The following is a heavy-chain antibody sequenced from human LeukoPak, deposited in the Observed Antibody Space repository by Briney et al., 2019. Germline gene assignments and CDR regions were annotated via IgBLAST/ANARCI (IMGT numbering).Heavy chain of an antibody. D-gene: IGHD2-15*01. CDR3: ARGRGSGGNRYYYYGMDV. V-gene: IGHV4-34*01. J-gene: IGHJ6*02. CDR1: GGSFSGYY. Sequence: PSETLSLTCAVYGGSFSGYYWSWIRQPPGKGLEWIGEINHSGSTNYNPSLKSRVTISVDTPKNQFSLKLSSVTAADTAVYYCARGRGSGGNRYYYYGMDVWGQGTTVTVSS. CDR2: INHSGST.